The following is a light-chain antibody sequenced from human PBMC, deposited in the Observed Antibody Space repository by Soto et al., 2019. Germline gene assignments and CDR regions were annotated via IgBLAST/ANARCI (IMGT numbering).Light chain of an antibody. CDR2: SAS. V-gene: IGKV3-15*01. CDR1: QSVSSN. Sequence: EIVMTQSPATLSVSPGERATLSCRASQSVSSNLAWYQQKPGQAPRLLIYSASTRATGIPVRFSGSGSGTEFTLTISSLQSEDFAVYYCQQYNDWTPNYTFGQGTKLEIK. J-gene: IGKJ2*01. CDR3: QQYNDWTPNYT.